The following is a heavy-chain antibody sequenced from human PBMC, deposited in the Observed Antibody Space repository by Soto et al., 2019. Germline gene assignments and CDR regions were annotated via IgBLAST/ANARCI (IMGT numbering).Heavy chain of an antibody. CDR2: FDPEDGET. CDR1: GYTLTELS. V-gene: IGHV1-24*01. J-gene: IGHJ4*02. CDR3: AAFGRKGYCSAGSCFD. D-gene: IGHD2-15*01. Sequence: ASVKVSCKVSGYTLTELSMHWVRQAPGKGLEWMGNFDPEDGETIYAQKFQGRVTMTEDTSTDTAYMELSSLRSEDTAVYYCAAFGRKGYCSAGSCFDWGQGTLVTVS.